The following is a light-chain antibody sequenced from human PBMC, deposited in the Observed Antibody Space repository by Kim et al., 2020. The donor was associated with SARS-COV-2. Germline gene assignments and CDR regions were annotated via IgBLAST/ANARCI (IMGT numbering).Light chain of an antibody. CDR1: RSLDSSG. CDR2: GAS. V-gene: IGKV3-20*01. J-gene: IGKJ4*01. CDR3: QHFGAT. Sequence: VLTQSPGTLSLSPGERATLSCRASRSLDSSGLSWYQQKPGQAPRLLVHGASSRATGIPDRFSGRGSGTDFTLTISRLEPEDFAIYYCQHFGATFGGGTKVEIK.